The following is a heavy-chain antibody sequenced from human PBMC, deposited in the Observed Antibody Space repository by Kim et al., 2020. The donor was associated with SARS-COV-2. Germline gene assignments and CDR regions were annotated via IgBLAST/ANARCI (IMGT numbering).Heavy chain of an antibody. J-gene: IGHJ4*02. CDR3: ARILTYYDSSGPRVGRNKEYYFDY. CDR1: GYTFTSYA. V-gene: IGHV1-3*01. D-gene: IGHD3-22*01. CDR2: INAGNGNT. Sequence: ASVKVSCKASGYTFTSYAMHWVRQAPGQRLEWMGWINAGNGNTKYSQKFQGRVTITRDTSASTAYMELSSLRSEDTAVYYCARILTYYDSSGPRVGRNKEYYFDYWGQGTLVTVSS.